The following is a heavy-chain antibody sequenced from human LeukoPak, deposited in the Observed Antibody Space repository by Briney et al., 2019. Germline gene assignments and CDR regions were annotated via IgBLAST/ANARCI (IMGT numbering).Heavy chain of an antibody. J-gene: IGHJ4*02. CDR3: AKMATVTTRNYFDY. CDR1: GFTFSDYY. Sequence: KPGGSLRLSCAASGFTFSDYYMSWIRQAPGKGLEWVSYISGSSSYTNYADSVKGRFTISRDNAKNSLYLQMNSLRAEDTAVYYCAKMATVTTRNYFDYWGQGTLVTVSS. CDR2: ISGSSSYT. V-gene: IGHV3-11*06. D-gene: IGHD4-17*01.